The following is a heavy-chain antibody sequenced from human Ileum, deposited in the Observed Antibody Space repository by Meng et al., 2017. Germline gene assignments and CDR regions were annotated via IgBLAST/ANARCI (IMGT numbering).Heavy chain of an antibody. CDR2: LSGNSNT. V-gene: IGHV3-23*03. CDR3: ARGIGTHGRYYSDY. CDR1: GFTFSSYG. D-gene: IGHD3-9*01. J-gene: IGHJ4*02. Sequence: EVQLLESGGGFVQPGGSLRLSCTASGFTFSSYGMSWVRQAQGKGLEWVSGLSGNSNTYYAESVMGRFAISRDNSKNTLYLQMNSLKAEDTAVYYCARGIGTHGRYYSDYWGQGTLVTVSS.